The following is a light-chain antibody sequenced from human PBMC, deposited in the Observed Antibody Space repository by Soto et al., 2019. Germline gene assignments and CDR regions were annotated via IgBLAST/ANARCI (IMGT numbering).Light chain of an antibody. CDR1: QDISSS. CDR2: AAS. Sequence: DIQLTQSLSFLSASVGDRVTITCRASQDISSSLAWYQQNPRKAPRLLISAASTLQSGVPSRFSGSGSGTEFTLTISSLQPEHFASYYCQQLNSYPLTFGGGPKVEIK. CDR3: QQLNSYPLT. V-gene: IGKV1-9*01. J-gene: IGKJ4*01.